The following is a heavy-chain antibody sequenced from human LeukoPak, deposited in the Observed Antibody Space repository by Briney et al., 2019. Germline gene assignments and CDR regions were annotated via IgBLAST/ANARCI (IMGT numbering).Heavy chain of an antibody. D-gene: IGHD3-3*01. CDR2: ISYDGSNK. CDR3: ARDSSYDFWSGYSKFDY. Sequence: GGSLRLSCAASGFTFSSDAMHWVRQAPGKGLEWVAVISYDGSNKYYADSVKGRFTISRDNSKNTLYLQMNSLRAEDTAVYYCARDSSYDFWSGYSKFDYWGQGTLVTVSS. J-gene: IGHJ4*02. CDR1: GFTFSSDA. V-gene: IGHV3-30*04.